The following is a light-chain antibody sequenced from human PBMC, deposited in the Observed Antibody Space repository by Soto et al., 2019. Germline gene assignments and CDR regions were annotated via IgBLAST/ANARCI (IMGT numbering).Light chain of an antibody. CDR2: DVS. CDR3: SSYAGNYVYV. CDR1: SSDVGGYNY. J-gene: IGLJ1*01. V-gene: IGLV2-11*01. Sequence: QSVLTQPRSVSGSPGQSATIPCTGTSSDVGGYNYVSWYQRHAGKGPKLIIYDVSERPSGVPDRFSASKSGNTASLTISGLQAEDEADYYCSSYAGNYVYVFGSGTKVTLL.